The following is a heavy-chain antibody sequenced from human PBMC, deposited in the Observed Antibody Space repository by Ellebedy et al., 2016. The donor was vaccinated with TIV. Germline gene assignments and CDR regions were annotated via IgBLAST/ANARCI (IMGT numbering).Heavy chain of an antibody. J-gene: IGHJ5*02. CDR2: ISYAGSSQ. Sequence: GESLKISCAASGFTFSSFCMHWVRQAPGKGLEWVAVISYAGSSQYYAASVRGRFAISRDNSKNTLYLQMSSLTAEDTAVYSRAGEFSTMAATGYSWGQGTLVIVSS. V-gene: IGHV3-30*03. CDR3: AGEFSTMAATGYS. D-gene: IGHD2-15*01. CDR1: GFTFSSFC.